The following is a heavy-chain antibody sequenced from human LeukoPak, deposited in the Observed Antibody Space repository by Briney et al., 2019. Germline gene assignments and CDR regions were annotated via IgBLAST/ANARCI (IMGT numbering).Heavy chain of an antibody. D-gene: IGHD7-27*01. V-gene: IGHV3-53*01. CDR2: IYSGGST. CDR1: GFTVSSNY. Sequence: PGGSLRLSCAASGFTVSSNYMSWVRQAPGKGLEWVSVIYSGGSTYYADSVKGRFTISRDNSKNTLYLQMNSLRAEDTAVYYCAKGWGYYYYGMDVWGQGTTVTVSS. CDR3: AKGWGYYYYGMDV. J-gene: IGHJ6*02.